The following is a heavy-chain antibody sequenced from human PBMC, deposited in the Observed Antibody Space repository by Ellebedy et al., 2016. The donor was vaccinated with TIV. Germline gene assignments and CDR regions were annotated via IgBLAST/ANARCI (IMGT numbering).Heavy chain of an antibody. V-gene: IGHV4-34*01. D-gene: IGHD5-18*01. CDR2: INHSGTT. CDR1: GRSFSGYP. Sequence: GSLRLSCDVYGRSFSGYPWNWIRQPPGEGLEWIGEINHSGTTFYNPSLKSRVTISVDTSKNQFSLRLSSATAADTAVYYCASRGYNYGLNAFDIWGQGTMVTVSS. CDR3: ASRGYNYGLNAFDI. J-gene: IGHJ3*02.